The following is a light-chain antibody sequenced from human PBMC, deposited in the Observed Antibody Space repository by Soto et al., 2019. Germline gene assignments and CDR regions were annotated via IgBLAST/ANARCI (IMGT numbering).Light chain of an antibody. J-gene: IGLJ1*01. CDR1: SNDVGGYNF. V-gene: IGLV2-8*01. CDR2: EVT. CDR3: NSYAGSNTDV. Sequence: QSVLTQPPSASGSPGQSVTISCTGTSNDVGGYNFVSWYQHHPGKAPKLIIYEVTKRPSGVPNRFSGSKSGNTASLTVSGLLAEDEADYYCNSYAGSNTDVFGTGTKLTVL.